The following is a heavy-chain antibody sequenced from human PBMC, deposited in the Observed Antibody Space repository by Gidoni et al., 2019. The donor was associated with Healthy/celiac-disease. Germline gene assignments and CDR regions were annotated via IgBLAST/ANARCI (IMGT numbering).Heavy chain of an antibody. J-gene: IGHJ4*02. V-gene: IGHV3-11*05. D-gene: IGHD2-2*01. CDR1: GFTFMDYT. CDR2: SSSSSSYT. Sequence: QVQMVESGGGLVKPGGSLRLSCAASGFTFMDYTMSWIRQAPGKGLGWFSYSSSSSSYTNYADSVKGRFTISRDNAKNSLYLQMNSLRAEDTAVYYCARVREYCSSTSCSDYFDYWGQGTLVTVSS. CDR3: ARVREYCSSTSCSDYFDY.